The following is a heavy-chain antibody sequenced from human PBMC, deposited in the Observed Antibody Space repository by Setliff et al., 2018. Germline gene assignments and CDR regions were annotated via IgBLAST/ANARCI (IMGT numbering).Heavy chain of an antibody. D-gene: IGHD6-19*01. V-gene: IGHV3-20*01. Sequence: PGGSLRLSCAASGFTFKNNGMNWVRQAPGKGLEWVSGINWDGRSIGYADSVKGRFTISRDNAKNSLYLQMNSPRVEDTALYHCVRLGTVAAGDWGQGTLVTVSS. CDR1: GFTFKNNG. CDR2: INWDGRSI. J-gene: IGHJ4*02. CDR3: VRLGTVAAGD.